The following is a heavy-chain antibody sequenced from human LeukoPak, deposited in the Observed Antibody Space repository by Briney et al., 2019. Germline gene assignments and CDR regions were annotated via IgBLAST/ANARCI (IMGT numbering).Heavy chain of an antibody. V-gene: IGHV3-23*01. Sequence: GGSLRLSCTASRFYFSTYDMNWVRQAPGKGLEWVSAISGSGGSTYYADSVKGRFTISRDNSKNTLYLQMNSLRAEDTAVYYCAKSSGPAANRYNWFDPWGQGTLVTVSS. J-gene: IGHJ5*02. CDR3: AKSSGPAANRYNWFDP. CDR2: ISGSGGST. D-gene: IGHD2-2*01. CDR1: RFYFSTYD.